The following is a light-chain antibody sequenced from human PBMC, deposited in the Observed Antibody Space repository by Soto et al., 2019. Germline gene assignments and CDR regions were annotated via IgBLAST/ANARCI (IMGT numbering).Light chain of an antibody. CDR3: QQYGSSGT. Sequence: EIGLSQSPGTPSLSPGERATLSCRASRSFSNNYLAWYQQKPGQAPRLLIYGASNRATGIPDRFSGSGSGTDFTLTISRLEPEDFAVYYCQQYGSSGTFGQGTKVDIK. CDR1: RSFSNNY. V-gene: IGKV3-20*01. CDR2: GAS. J-gene: IGKJ1*01.